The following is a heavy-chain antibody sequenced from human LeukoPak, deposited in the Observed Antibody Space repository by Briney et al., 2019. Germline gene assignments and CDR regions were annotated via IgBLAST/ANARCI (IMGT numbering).Heavy chain of an antibody. CDR3: ARDSLLNWFDP. Sequence: GGTLRLSCAASGFTFSSYGMSWVRQAPGKGLEWVSAISGSGGSTYYADSVKGRFTISRDNSKNTLYLQMNSLRAEDTAVYYCARDSLLNWFDPWGQGTLVTVSS. V-gene: IGHV3-23*01. CDR1: GFTFSSYG. CDR2: ISGSGGST. D-gene: IGHD1-26*01. J-gene: IGHJ5*02.